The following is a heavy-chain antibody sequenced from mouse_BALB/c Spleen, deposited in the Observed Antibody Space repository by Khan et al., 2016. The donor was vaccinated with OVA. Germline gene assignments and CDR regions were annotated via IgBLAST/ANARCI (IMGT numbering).Heavy chain of an antibody. D-gene: IGHD2-14*01. CDR2: INTHSGVP. CDR1: GYTFTTAG. V-gene: IGHV9-4*02. J-gene: IGHJ4*01. CDR3: ARGGAAYDRNDGGAMEY. Sequence: QIQLVQSGPELKKPGETVRISCKASGYTFTTAGIQWVQKMPGKGLKWIGWINTHSGVPKYAEDFKGRFAFSLEISVNTAYLQITNLKNEDTATYFCARGGAAYDRNDGGAMEYWGQGNSGTVSA.